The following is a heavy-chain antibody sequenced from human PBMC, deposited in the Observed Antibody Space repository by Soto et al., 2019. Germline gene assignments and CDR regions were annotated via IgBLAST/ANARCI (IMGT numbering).Heavy chain of an antibody. D-gene: IGHD2-15*01. CDR1: GFTFSSYA. CDR2: ISGSVGST. CDR3: AKVHSIVVVVAAHY. Sequence: GGSLRLSCAASGFTFSSYAMSWVRQAPGKGLEWVSAISGSVGSTYYADSVKGRFTISRDNSKNTLYLQMNSLRAEDTAVYYCAKVHSIVVVVAAHYWGQGTLVTVSS. V-gene: IGHV3-23*01. J-gene: IGHJ4*02.